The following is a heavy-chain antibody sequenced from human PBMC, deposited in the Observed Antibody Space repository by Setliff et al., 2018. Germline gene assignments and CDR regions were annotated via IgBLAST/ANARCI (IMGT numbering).Heavy chain of an antibody. D-gene: IGHD2-21*02. CDR1: GFTFSNAW. CDR2: IKSKTDGGTT. CDR3: TTGSVCVGDCYSGRLNY. Sequence: GGSLRLSCAASGFTFSNAWMSWVRQAPGKGLEWVGRIKSKTDGGTTDYAAPVKGRFAISRDDSRNTLYLQMNSLKTEDTAVYYCTTGSVCVGDCYSGRLNYWGQGTLVTVSS. J-gene: IGHJ4*02. V-gene: IGHV3-15*01.